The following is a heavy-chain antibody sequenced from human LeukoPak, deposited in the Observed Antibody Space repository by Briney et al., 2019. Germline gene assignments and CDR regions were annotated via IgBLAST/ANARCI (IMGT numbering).Heavy chain of an antibody. V-gene: IGHV3-74*01. Sequence: GGSLRLSCAASGYSFSSYWMHWVRQVPGKGLVWVSRIDNYGRTTDYADSVKGRFTISRDNVQNTLYLQMNILNAEDTAVYYCARDVGGAGSFWGQGTLVTVSS. CDR3: ARDVGGAGSF. D-gene: IGHD3-10*01. J-gene: IGHJ4*02. CDR1: GYSFSSYW. CDR2: IDNYGRTT.